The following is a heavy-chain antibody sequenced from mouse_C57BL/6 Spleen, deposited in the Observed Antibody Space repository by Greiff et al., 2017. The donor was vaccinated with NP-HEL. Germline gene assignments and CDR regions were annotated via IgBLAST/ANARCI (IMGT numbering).Heavy chain of an antibody. Sequence: EVQLQQSGPELVKPGASVKISCKASGYTFTDYYMNWVKQSHGKSLEWIGDINPNNGGTSYNQKFKGKATLTVDKSSSTAYMELRSLTSEDSAVYYCAREGYSKFAYWGQGTLVTVSA. V-gene: IGHV1-26*01. D-gene: IGHD2-5*01. J-gene: IGHJ3*01. CDR1: GYTFTDYY. CDR3: AREGYSKFAY. CDR2: INPNNGGT.